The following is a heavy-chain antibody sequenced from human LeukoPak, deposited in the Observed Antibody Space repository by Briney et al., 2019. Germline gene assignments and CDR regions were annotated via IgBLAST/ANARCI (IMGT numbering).Heavy chain of an antibody. CDR1: GFTFSKYA. V-gene: IGHV3-21*01. D-gene: IGHD3-22*01. J-gene: IGHJ6*03. CDR3: ARDLLGYNYHYMDV. Sequence: GGSLRLSCAASGFTFSKYAMTWVRQAPGKGLEWVSAISSSTLKIYYADSVKGRFTISRDNAKNSLYLQMNSLRAEDTAVYYCARDLLGYNYHYMDVWGKGTTVTVSS. CDR2: ISSSTLKI.